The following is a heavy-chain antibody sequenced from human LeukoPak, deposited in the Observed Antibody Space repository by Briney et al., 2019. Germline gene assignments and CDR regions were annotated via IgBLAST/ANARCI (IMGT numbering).Heavy chain of an antibody. V-gene: IGHV4-39*01. CDR3: ARAARPPETYSSSWGPVNWFDP. D-gene: IGHD6-13*01. J-gene: IGHJ5*02. CDR1: GGSISSSSYY. Sequence: SETLSLTCTVSGGSISSSSYYWGWIRQPPGKGLEWIGSIYYSGSTYYNPSLKSRVTISVDTSKNQFSLKLSSVTAADTAVYYCARAARPPETYSSSWGPVNWFDPWGQGTLVTVSS. CDR2: IYYSGST.